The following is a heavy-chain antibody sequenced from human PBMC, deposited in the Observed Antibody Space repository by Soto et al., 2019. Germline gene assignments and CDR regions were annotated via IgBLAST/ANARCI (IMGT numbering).Heavy chain of an antibody. CDR2: IYFRGST. Sequence: SETLSLTCSVSGGAISSGTNYWCWVLRAPGKGLEWIGNIYFRGSTYYNPSLKSRVTIAVDTSKNQFSLKLSSVTAADTAVYYCARLVGNTIFGVVTQDYWGQGTLVTVSS. J-gene: IGHJ4*02. V-gene: IGHV4-39*01. CDR1: GGAISSGTNY. D-gene: IGHD3-3*01. CDR3: ARLVGNTIFGVVTQDY.